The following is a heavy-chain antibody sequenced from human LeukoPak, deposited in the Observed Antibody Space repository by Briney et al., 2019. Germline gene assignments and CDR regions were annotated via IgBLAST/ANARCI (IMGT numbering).Heavy chain of an antibody. D-gene: IGHD3-16*01. CDR2: ISWNSGSI. J-gene: IGHJ4*02. Sequence: GGSLRLSCAASGFTFDDYAMHWVRQTPGKGLEWVSGISWNSGSIGYADSVKGRFTISRDNAKNSLYLQMNSLRAEDMALYYCAKGFRSSLNEPLGDYWGQGTLVTVSS. CDR1: GFTFDDYA. V-gene: IGHV3-9*03. CDR3: AKGFRSSLNEPLGDY.